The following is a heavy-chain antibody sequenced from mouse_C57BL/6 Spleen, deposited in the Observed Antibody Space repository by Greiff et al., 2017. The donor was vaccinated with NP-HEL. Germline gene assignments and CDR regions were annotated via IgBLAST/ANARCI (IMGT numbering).Heavy chain of an antibody. J-gene: IGHJ4*01. Sequence: ESGPGLVKPSQSLSLTCSVTGYSITSGYYWNWIRQFPGNKLEWMGYISYDGSNNYNPSLKNRISITRDTSKNQFFLKLNSVTTEDTATYYCARGGDYPGAMDYWGQGTSVTVSS. CDR2: ISYDGSN. V-gene: IGHV3-6*01. D-gene: IGHD2-4*01. CDR3: ARGGDYPGAMDY. CDR1: GYSITSGYY.